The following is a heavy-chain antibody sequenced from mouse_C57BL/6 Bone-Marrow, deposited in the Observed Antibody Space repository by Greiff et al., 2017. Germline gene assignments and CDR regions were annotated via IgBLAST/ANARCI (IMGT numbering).Heavy chain of an antibody. Sequence: EVKLMESGGDLVKPGGSLKLSCAASGFTFSSYGMSWVRQTPDQRLEWVATISSGGSYTYYQDSVKGRFTLSRDNAKNTLYLQMSSLKSEDTAMYYCARPKGGNDFDYWGQGTTLTVAS. CDR3: ARPKGGNDFDY. J-gene: IGHJ2*01. CDR2: ISSGGSYT. V-gene: IGHV5-6*01. CDR1: GFTFSSYG.